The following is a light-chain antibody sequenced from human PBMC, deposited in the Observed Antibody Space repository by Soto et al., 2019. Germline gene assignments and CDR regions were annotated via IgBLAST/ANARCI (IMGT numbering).Light chain of an antibody. J-gene: IGKJ2*01. Sequence: IQLTQSPSSLPSSVGDRVTITCRASQGITTYLAWYQQKPGKAPKLLIYDASALQSGVPSRFSGSGSGTDFTLTIISLQPEDFATYYCLQINSYPYTFGQGTKLEIK. CDR3: LQINSYPYT. V-gene: IGKV1-9*01. CDR1: QGITTY. CDR2: DAS.